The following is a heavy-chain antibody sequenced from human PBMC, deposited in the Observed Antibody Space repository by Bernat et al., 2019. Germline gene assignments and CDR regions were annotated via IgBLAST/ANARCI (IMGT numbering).Heavy chain of an antibody. J-gene: IGHJ4*02. CDR3: ARANYYDGIYYFDS. D-gene: IGHD3-22*01. CDR1: GFTFSSYA. CDR2: INSDESYT. V-gene: IGHV3-74*02. Sequence: VQLVESGGGVVQPGRSLRLSCAASGFTFSSYAMHWVRQVPGEGLVWVSRINSDESYTHYVDSVKGRFTISRDNAKRTLFLQMNSLRPEDTAVYYCARANYYDGIYYFDSWGQGTLVTVSS.